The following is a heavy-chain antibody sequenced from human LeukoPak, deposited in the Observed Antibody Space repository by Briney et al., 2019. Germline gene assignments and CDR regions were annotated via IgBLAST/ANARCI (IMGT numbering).Heavy chain of an antibody. CDR2: INPGSGGT. CDR3: ARDSGIAVAGTSFDY. D-gene: IGHD6-19*01. Sequence: SVKVSCKASGYTFTSYYMHWVRQAPGQGLEWMGWINPGSGGTNYAQKFQGRVTMTRDTSISTAYMELSRLRSDDTAVYYCARDSGIAVAGTSFDYWGQGTLVTVSS. CDR1: GYTFTSYY. V-gene: IGHV1-2*02. J-gene: IGHJ4*02.